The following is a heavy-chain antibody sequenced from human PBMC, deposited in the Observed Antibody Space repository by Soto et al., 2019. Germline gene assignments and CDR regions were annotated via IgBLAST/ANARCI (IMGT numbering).Heavy chain of an antibody. J-gene: IGHJ2*01. CDR1: GYTFTSYG. Sequence: ASVKVSCKASGYTFTSYGISWVRQAPGQGLEWMGWISAYNGNTNYAQKLQGRVTTTTDTSASTAYMELSSLRSEDTAVYYCARSGMRQWLLMGNWYFDLWGRGTLVTVSS. CDR3: ARSGMRQWLLMGNWYFDL. CDR2: ISAYNGNT. D-gene: IGHD6-19*01. V-gene: IGHV1-18*01.